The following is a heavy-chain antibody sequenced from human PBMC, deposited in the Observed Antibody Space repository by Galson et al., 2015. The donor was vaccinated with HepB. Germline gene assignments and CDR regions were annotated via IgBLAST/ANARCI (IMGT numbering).Heavy chain of an antibody. CDR1: GFTVSSNY. J-gene: IGHJ6*02. V-gene: IGHV3-53*01. Sequence: SLRLSCAASGFTVSSNYMSWVRQAPGKGLEWVSVIYSGGSTYYADSVKGRFTISRDNSKNTLYLQMNSLRAEDTAVYYCARGLNNWNYIWSNSPDTYGMDVWGQGTTVTVSS. D-gene: IGHD1-7*01. CDR2: IYSGGST. CDR3: ARGLNNWNYIWSNSPDTYGMDV.